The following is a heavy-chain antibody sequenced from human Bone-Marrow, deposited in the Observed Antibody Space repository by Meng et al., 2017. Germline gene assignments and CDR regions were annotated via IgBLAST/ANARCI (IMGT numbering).Heavy chain of an antibody. Sequence: GGSLRPSCAASGFTFSSYRMDWVRQAPGKGLEWASSISSSSSYRYYADSVKGRFTITRDNAKSSQCLQINSQRAEDTAMYSCATRVRGVTVVDYYFDFWGQGTLVTVSS. D-gene: IGHD3-10*01. J-gene: IGHJ4*02. CDR2: ISSSSSYR. CDR3: ATRVRGVTVVDYYFDF. CDR1: GFTFSSYR. V-gene: IGHV3-21*01.